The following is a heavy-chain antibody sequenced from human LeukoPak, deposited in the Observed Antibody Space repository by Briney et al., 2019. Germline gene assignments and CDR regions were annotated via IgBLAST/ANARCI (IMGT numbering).Heavy chain of an antibody. J-gene: IGHJ6*03. D-gene: IGHD2-2*01. CDR3: ARGIVPAARDYYYYMDV. CDR1: GYTFTSYG. V-gene: IGHV1-18*01. CDR2: ITTYNGNT. Sequence: ASVKVSCKASGYTFTSYGLSWVRQAPGQGLEWMGRITTYNGNTKYAQNLQGRVTMTADTSTSTAYMELRSLRSDDTAVYYCARGIVPAARDYYYYMDVWGKGTTVTVSS.